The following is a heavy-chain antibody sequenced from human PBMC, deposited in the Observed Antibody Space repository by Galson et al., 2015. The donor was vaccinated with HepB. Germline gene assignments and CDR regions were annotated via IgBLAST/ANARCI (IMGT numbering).Heavy chain of an antibody. D-gene: IGHD4/OR15-4a*01. CDR3: ARVLRAGAPYFDY. CDR2: ISAYDGNT. V-gene: IGHV1-18*01. CDR1: GYTFIRYT. Sequence: SCKASGYTFIRYTISWVRQAPGQGLEWMGWISAYDGNTNYEQKFQGRVTMATDTPTSTAYMELKSLRSDDTAMYYCARVLRAGAPYFDYWGQGTLVTVSS. J-gene: IGHJ4*02.